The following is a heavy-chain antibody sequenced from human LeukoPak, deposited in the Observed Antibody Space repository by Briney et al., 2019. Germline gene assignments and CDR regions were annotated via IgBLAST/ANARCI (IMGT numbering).Heavy chain of an antibody. V-gene: IGHV4-4*07. CDR1: GGSISSYY. J-gene: IGHJ4*02. Sequence: PSETLSLTCTVSGGSISSYYWSWIRQPAGKGLEWIGRIYTSGSTNYNPSLKSRVTMSVDTSKNQFSLKLSSVTAADTAVYFCARLQFDFWSGYTHPYFDYWGQGTLVTVSS. CDR3: ARLQFDFWSGYTHPYFDY. CDR2: IYTSGST. D-gene: IGHD3-3*01.